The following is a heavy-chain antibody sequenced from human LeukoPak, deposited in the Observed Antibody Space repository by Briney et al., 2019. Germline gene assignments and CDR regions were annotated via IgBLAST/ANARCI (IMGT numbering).Heavy chain of an antibody. J-gene: IGHJ4*02. CDR2: I. CDR3: TTGGDYGGY. V-gene: IGHV3-21*03. CDR1: GFTFTS. D-gene: IGHD4-23*01. Sequence: PGGSLRLSCAASGFTFTSMNWVRQAPGKGLEWLSFIVKGRFTISRDNAKNSLYLQMNSLKTEDTAVYYCTTGGDYGGYWGQGTLVTVSS.